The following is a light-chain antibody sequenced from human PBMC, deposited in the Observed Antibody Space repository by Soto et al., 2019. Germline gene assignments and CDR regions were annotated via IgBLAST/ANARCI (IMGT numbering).Light chain of an antibody. J-gene: IGLJ3*02. CDR1: SSNIGAGYD. CDR2: DNN. CDR3: QSYDSSLSSWE. V-gene: IGLV1-40*01. Sequence: QSVLTQPPSVCGAPGQRVTISCTGSSSNIGAGYDVHWYQQLPGTAPKLLIYDNNNRPSGVPDRFSGSKSGTSASLAITGLQAEDEADYYCQSYDSSLSSWEFGGGTKLTVL.